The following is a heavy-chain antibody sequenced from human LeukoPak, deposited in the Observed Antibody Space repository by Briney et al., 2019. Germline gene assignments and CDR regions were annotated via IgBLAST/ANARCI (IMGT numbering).Heavy chain of an antibody. D-gene: IGHD3-3*01. Sequence: GGSLRLSCAASGFTFSSYAMSWVRQAPGKGLEWVSAISGSGGSTYYADSVKGRFTISRDNAKNSLYLQMNSLRAEDTAVYYCARDPPGYYDFWSGYLDYWGQGTLVTVSS. CDR1: GFTFSSYA. J-gene: IGHJ4*02. V-gene: IGHV3-23*01. CDR2: ISGSGGST. CDR3: ARDPPGYYDFWSGYLDY.